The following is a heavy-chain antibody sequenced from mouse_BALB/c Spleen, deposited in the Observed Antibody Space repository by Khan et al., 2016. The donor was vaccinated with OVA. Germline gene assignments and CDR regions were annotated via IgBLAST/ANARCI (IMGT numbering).Heavy chain of an antibody. D-gene: IGHD2-4*01. Sequence: QVQLQQSGAELVKPGASVKLSCKASGYTFTSYWMLWVRQRPGQGLEWIGEINPSNGRTNYNEKFKSKSTLTVDKSSSTAYMQLSSLTSAHSAVYYCARSTMITAEVAYWGQGTLVTVSA. CDR2: INPSNGRT. CDR3: ARSTMITAEVAY. V-gene: IGHV1S81*02. J-gene: IGHJ3*01. CDR1: GYTFTSYW.